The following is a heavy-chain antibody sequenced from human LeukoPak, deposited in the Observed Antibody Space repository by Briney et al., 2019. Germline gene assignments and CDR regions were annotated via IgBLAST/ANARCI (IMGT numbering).Heavy chain of an antibody. D-gene: IGHD3-22*01. CDR3: ATLQYYYDSSGYFDY. J-gene: IGHJ4*02. Sequence: ASVKASCKVSGYTLTELSMHWVRQAPGKGLEWMGGFDPEDGETIYAQKFQGRVTMTEDTSTDTAYMELSSLRSEDTAVYYCATLQYYYDSSGYFDYWGQGTLVTVSS. CDR1: GYTLTELS. V-gene: IGHV1-24*01. CDR2: FDPEDGET.